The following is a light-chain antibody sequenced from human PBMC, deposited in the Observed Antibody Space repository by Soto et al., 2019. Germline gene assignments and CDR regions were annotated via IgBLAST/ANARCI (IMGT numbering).Light chain of an antibody. J-gene: IGKJ5*01. CDR2: DAS. CDR1: QSVSSY. Sequence: EIVLTQSPATLSLSPGERSTLSCRASQSVSSYLAWYQQKPGQAPSLLIYDASNRANGIPDSFSGSGSWTDLTLTISSLEPQDFAVYHCQQRSNWPSITFGQGTRLEIK. V-gene: IGKV3-11*01. CDR3: QQRSNWPSIT.